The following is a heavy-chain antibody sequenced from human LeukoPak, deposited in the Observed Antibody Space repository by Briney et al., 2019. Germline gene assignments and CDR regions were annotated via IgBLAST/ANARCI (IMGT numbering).Heavy chain of an antibody. Sequence: ASVKVSCEASGYTFTGYYMHWVRQAPGQGLEWMGWINPNSGGTNYAQKFQGRVTMTRDTSISTAYMELSRLRSDDTAVYYCARVQLCYYGSGSPCAFDIWGQGTMVTVSS. V-gene: IGHV1-2*02. CDR1: GYTFTGYY. CDR2: INPNSGGT. CDR3: ARVQLCYYGSGSPCAFDI. D-gene: IGHD3-10*01. J-gene: IGHJ3*02.